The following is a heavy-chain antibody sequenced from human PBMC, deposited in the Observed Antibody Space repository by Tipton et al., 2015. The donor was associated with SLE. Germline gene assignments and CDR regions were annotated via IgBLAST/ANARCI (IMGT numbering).Heavy chain of an antibody. D-gene: IGHD4-11*01. Sequence: TLSLTCTVSGGSISSDYWSWIRQLAGGGLDWIGGIYTNENTNYNPSLKSRVTMSVDTSKTHFSLKLISVTAADTAVYYCAREFLNPVTTVHYYFDLWGRGTLVTVSS. CDR1: GGSISSDY. CDR3: AREFLNPVTTVHYYFDL. CDR2: IYTNENT. V-gene: IGHV4-4*07. J-gene: IGHJ2*01.